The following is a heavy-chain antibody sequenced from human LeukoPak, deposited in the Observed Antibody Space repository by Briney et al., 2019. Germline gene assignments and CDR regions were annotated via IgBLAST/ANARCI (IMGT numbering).Heavy chain of an antibody. V-gene: IGHV1-46*01. CDR3: ARGRIGHCGGDCYFTFDI. Sequence: ASVKVSCKASENTFTNYYMHWVRQAPGQGLEWLGIINPNGDRTNYARTFQGRVTMTRDTSTTTVYMELSSLRSEDTAVYYCARGRIGHCGGDCYFTFDIWGQGTMVTVSS. D-gene: IGHD2-21*01. J-gene: IGHJ3*02. CDR1: ENTFTNYY. CDR2: INPNGDRT.